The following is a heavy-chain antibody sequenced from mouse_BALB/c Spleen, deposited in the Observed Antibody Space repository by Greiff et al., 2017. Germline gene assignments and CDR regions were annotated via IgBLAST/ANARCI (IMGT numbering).Heavy chain of an antibody. Sequence: QVQLQQSGAELMKPGASVKISCKATGYTFSSYWIEWVKQRPGHGLEWIGEILPGSGSTNYNEKFKGKATFTADTSSNTAYMQLSSLTSEDSAVYYCARANYYGSTHPFDYWGQGTTLTVSS. V-gene: IGHV1-9*01. CDR3: ARANYYGSTHPFDY. CDR1: GYTFSSYW. D-gene: IGHD1-1*01. CDR2: ILPGSGST. J-gene: IGHJ2*01.